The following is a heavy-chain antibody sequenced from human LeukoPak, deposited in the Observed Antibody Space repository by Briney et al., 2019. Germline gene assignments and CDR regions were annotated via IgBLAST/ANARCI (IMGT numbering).Heavy chain of an antibody. J-gene: IGHJ4*02. CDR2: IKQDGSEK. CDR1: GFTFSSNW. D-gene: IGHD6-6*01. Sequence: GGSLRLSCAASGFTFSSNWMSWVRQAPGKGLEWVASIKQDGSEKYYVDSVKGRFTISRDNAKNSLYLQMNSLRAEDTAVYYCARGEAAPDYWGQGTLVTVSS. V-gene: IGHV3-7*04. CDR3: ARGEAAPDY.